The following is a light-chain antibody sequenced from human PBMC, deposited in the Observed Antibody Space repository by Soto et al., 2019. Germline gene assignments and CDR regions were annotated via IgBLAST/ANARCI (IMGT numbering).Light chain of an antibody. J-gene: IGKJ1*01. CDR1: QSISSW. V-gene: IGKV1-12*01. CDR2: AAS. CDR3: QQANSFPQT. Sequence: DIQMTQSPSSVSASVGDRVTITCRASQSISSWLAWYQQKPGKAPRLLIHAASTLQSGVPSRFSGSGFGTDFTLTITSLQPEDFATYYCQQANSFPQTFGQGTKVELK.